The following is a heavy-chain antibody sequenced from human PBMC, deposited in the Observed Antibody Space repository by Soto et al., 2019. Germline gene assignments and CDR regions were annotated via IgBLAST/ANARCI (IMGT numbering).Heavy chain of an antibody. CDR2: ISAYNGNT. J-gene: IGHJ6*02. Sequence: ASVKVSCKASGYTFTSYGISWVRQAPGQGLEWMGWISAYNGNTNYAQKLQGRVTMTTDTSTSTAYTELRSLRSDDTAVYYCARYCSSTSCHGYYYYYGMDVWGQGTTVTVSS. CDR1: GYTFTSYG. V-gene: IGHV1-18*04. CDR3: ARYCSSTSCHGYYYYYGMDV. D-gene: IGHD2-2*01.